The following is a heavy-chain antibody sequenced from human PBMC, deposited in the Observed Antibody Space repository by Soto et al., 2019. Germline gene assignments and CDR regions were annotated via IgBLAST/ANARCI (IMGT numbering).Heavy chain of an antibody. V-gene: IGHV4-31*01. D-gene: IGHD4-17*01. J-gene: IGHJ5*02. CDR3: ARDRYGDYDHGWFDP. CDR2: IYYSGST. CDR1: GGSISSGGYY. Sequence: QVQLQESGPGLVKPSQTLSLTCTVSGGSISSGGYYWSWIRQHPGKGLEWIGYIYYSGSTYYNPSLKSLVTISVDTSKNQFSLKLSSVTAADTAVYYCARDRYGDYDHGWFDPWGQGTLVTVSS.